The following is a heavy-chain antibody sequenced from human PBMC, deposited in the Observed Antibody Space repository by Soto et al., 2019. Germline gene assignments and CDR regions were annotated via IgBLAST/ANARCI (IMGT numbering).Heavy chain of an antibody. D-gene: IGHD4-17*01. V-gene: IGHV3-30-3*01. Sequence: QVHLVESGEGVVQPGRSLRLSCAASGFTFSSYAMHWVRQAPGKGLEWVAMIAYDGSDKYYADSVKGRFTISRDNSKNTLFLQMNSLRTDDTAVYYCASGTMTTVITDFDYWGQGTLVTVSS. CDR3: ASGTMTTVITDFDY. CDR1: GFTFSSYA. J-gene: IGHJ4*02. CDR2: IAYDGSDK.